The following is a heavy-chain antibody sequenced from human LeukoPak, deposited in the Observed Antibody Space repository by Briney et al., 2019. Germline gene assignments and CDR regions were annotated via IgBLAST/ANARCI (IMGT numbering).Heavy chain of an antibody. Sequence: SETLSLTCAVYGGSFSGYYWSWIRQPPGKGLEWIGEINHSGSTNYNPSLKSRVTISVDTSKNQFSLKLSSVTAADTAVYCCARALPHLITIRSPFDYWGQGTLVTVSS. CDR1: GGSFSGYY. CDR3: ARALPHLITIRSPFDY. CDR2: INHSGST. V-gene: IGHV4-34*01. D-gene: IGHD3-10*01. J-gene: IGHJ4*02.